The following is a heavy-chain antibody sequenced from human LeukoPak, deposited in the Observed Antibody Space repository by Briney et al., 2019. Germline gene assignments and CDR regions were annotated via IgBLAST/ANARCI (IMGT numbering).Heavy chain of an antibody. CDR3: ARDYYDSSGEGAYFDY. D-gene: IGHD3-22*01. V-gene: IGHV4-61*02. Sequence: SETLSLTCTVSGGSISSGSYDWSWIRQPAGKGLEWIGRIYTSGSTNYNPSLKSRVTISVDTSKNQFSLKLSSVTAADTAVYYCARDYYDSSGEGAYFDYWGQGTLVTVSS. J-gene: IGHJ4*02. CDR1: GGSISSGSYD. CDR2: IYTSGST.